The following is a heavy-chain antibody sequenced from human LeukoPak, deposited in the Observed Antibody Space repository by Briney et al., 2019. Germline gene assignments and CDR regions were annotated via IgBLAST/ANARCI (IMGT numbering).Heavy chain of an antibody. J-gene: IGHJ4*02. V-gene: IGHV3-23*01. D-gene: IGHD3-16*01. CDR1: GFTFSSYT. CDR2: ISGSGGSA. CDR3: AKDNRMITFGGVIVY. Sequence: AGGSLRLSCAASGFTFSSYTMSWVRQAPGKGLEWVSAISGSGGSAYYADSVKGRFTISRDNPKNTLYLQMNSLRAEDTAVYYCAKDNRMITFGGVIVYWGQGTLVTVSS.